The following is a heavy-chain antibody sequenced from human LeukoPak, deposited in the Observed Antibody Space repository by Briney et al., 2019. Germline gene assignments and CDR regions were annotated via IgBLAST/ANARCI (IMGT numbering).Heavy chain of an antibody. D-gene: IGHD6-13*01. J-gene: IGHJ4*02. CDR3: ARVAEAAAFDS. Sequence: GGSLRLSCAASRFTFSSYSMNWVRQAPGKGLEWVSSISSNSRYIYYADSMRGRFTLSRDNAKNSLYLQMNSLKPEDTAVYYCARVAEAAAFDSWGQGTLVTVSS. V-gene: IGHV3-21*06. CDR1: RFTFSSYS. CDR2: ISSNSRYI.